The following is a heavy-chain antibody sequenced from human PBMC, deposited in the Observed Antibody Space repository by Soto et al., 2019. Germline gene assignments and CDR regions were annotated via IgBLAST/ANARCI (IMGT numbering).Heavy chain of an antibody. V-gene: IGHV5-51*01. D-gene: IGHD5-12*01. CDR2: IYPGDSDT. CDR3: ARLYSGYDQARFFDY. Sequence: PGESLKISCKGSAYSFTSYWIAWVRQMPGKGLEWMGIIYPGDSDTRYSPSFQGQVTISADKSISTAYLQWSSLKASDTAMYYCARLYSGYDQARFFDYWGQGTLVTVSS. CDR1: AYSFTSYW. J-gene: IGHJ4*02.